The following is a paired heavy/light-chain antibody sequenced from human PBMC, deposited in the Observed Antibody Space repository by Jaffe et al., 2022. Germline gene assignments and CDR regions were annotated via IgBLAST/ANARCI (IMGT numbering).Light chain of an antibody. J-gene: IGLJ3*02. CDR3: GSWDDSLSVGGV. V-gene: IGLV1-51*02. Sequence: QSVLTQPPSVSAAPGQKVTISCSGGSSNIGNNYVSWYQQFPGAAPKLLIYENNKRPSGIPDRFSGSKSGTSATLGITELQTGDEADYYCGSWDDSLSVGGVFGGGTKLTVL. CDR1: SSNIGNNY. CDR2: ENN.
Heavy chain of an antibody. CDR2: IYYSGIT. V-gene: IGHV4-59*01. CDR1: GGSISTYY. D-gene: IGHD6-19*01. J-gene: IGHJ5*02. CDR3: ARATAGPRGYNWFDP. Sequence: VQLQESGPGLLKPSETLSLTCTVSGGSISTYYWSWIRQPPGKGLEWIGYIYYSGITNYNPSLKSRVTISVDTSKNQFSLNLRSVTAADTAVYYCARATAGPRGYNWFDPWGQGTLVTVSS.